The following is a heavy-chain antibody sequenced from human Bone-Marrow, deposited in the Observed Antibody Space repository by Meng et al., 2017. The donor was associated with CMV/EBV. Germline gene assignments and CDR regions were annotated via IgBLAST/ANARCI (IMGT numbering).Heavy chain of an antibody. CDR2: ISAYNGNT. Sequence: VRAVQSGAEVRRPGASVKVSCKASGYTFTSYGISWVRQAPGQGLEWMGWISAYNGNTNYAQKLQGRVTMTTDTSTSTAYMELRSLRSDDTAVYYCAVTYYYDSSGYYSFDYWGQGTLVTVSS. CDR1: GYTFTSYG. J-gene: IGHJ4*02. D-gene: IGHD3-22*01. CDR3: AVTYYYDSSGYYSFDY. V-gene: IGHV1-18*01.